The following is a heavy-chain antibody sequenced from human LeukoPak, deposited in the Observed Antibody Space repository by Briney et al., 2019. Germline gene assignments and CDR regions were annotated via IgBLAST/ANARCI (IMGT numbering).Heavy chain of an antibody. CDR2: VYYTGST. V-gene: IGHV4-59*01. CDR3: ARGTYGDYVEYYFYYGMDV. D-gene: IGHD4-17*01. Sequence: SGTLSLTCSVSGVPILNYYWTWIRQRPGKGLEWIGYVYYTGSTNSNPSLKSRVTMSVDTSQNQFSLKLSSVTAADTAVYYCARGTYGDYVEYYFYYGMDVWGQGTTVTVS. J-gene: IGHJ6*02. CDR1: GVPILNYY.